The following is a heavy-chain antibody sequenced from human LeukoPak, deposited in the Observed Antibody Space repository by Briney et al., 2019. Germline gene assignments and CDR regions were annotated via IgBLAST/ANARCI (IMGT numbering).Heavy chain of an antibody. CDR3: AKVELPHYYYYMDV. J-gene: IGHJ6*03. D-gene: IGHD1-7*01. CDR1: GFTFSSYW. CDR2: IKQDGSEK. V-gene: IGHV3-7*03. Sequence: GGSLRLSCAASGFTFSSYWMSWVRQAPGKGLEWVANIKQDGSEKYYVDSVKGRFTISRDNSKNTLYLQMNSLRAEDTAVYYCAKVELPHYYYYMDVWGKGTTVTVSS.